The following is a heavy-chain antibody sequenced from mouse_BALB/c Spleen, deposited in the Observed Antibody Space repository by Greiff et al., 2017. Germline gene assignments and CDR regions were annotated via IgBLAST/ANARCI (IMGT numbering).Heavy chain of an antibody. CDR3: ARDWDVSWFAY. CDR1: GYTFTDYN. CDR2: IYPYNGGT. D-gene: IGHD4-1*01. V-gene: IGHV1S29*02. J-gene: IGHJ3*01. Sequence: EVQLQQSGPELVKPGASVKISCKASGYTFTDYNMHWVKQSHGKSLEWIGYIYPYNGGTGYNQKFKSKATLTVDNSSSTAYMELRSLTSEDSAVYYCARDWDVSWFAYWGQGTLVTVSA.